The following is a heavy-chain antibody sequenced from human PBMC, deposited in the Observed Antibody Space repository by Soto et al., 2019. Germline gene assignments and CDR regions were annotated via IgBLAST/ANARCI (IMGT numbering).Heavy chain of an antibody. Sequence: PSQTLSLTCAISGDSVSSNSAAWNWIRQSPSRGLEWLGRTYYRSKWYNDYAVSVKSRITINPDTSKNQFSLQLNSVTPEDTAVYYCARDLQGAVRLHGLVSNYYYGVDVWGQGTTVTVS. CDR2: TYYRSKWYN. J-gene: IGHJ6*02. D-gene: IGHD1-26*01. CDR1: GDSVSSNSAA. V-gene: IGHV6-1*01. CDR3: ARDLQGAVRLHGLVSNYYYGVDV.